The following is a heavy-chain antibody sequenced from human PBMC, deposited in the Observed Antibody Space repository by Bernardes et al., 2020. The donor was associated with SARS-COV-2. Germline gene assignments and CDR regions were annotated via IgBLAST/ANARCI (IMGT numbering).Heavy chain of an antibody. CDR1: GASISSSSYF. Sequence: SETLSLTCTVSGASISSSSYFWGWIRQPPGKGLEWIGTVYHSGSTYYNPSLKSRVTMDVDTSKNQFSLKLSSVAAADTAVYFCARHLRPYADTAMIAVISTPTDAFDIWGQGTMVTVSS. D-gene: IGHD3-22*01. CDR3: ARHLRPYADTAMIAVISTPTDAFDI. CDR2: VYHSGST. V-gene: IGHV4-39*01. J-gene: IGHJ3*02.